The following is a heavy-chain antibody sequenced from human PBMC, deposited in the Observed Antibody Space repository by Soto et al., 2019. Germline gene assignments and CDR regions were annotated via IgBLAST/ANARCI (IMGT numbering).Heavy chain of an antibody. J-gene: IGHJ6*02. CDR3: ARGEVIVVVPAAMYGMDV. CDR2: ISSSSSYI. D-gene: IGHD2-2*01. CDR1: GFIFSSYS. Sequence: GSLRLSCAASGFIFSSYSMNWVRQASGKGLEWVSSISSSSSYIYYADSVKGRFTISRDNAKNSLYLQMNSLRAEDTAVYYCARGEVIVVVPAAMYGMDVWGQGTTVTVSS. V-gene: IGHV3-21*01.